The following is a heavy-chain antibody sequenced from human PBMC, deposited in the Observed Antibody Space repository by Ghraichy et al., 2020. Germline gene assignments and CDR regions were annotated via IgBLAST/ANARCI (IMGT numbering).Heavy chain of an antibody. Sequence: GGSLRLSCAASGFTVSSNYMSWVRQAPGKGLEWVSVIYSGGSTYYADSVKGRFTISRDNSKNTLYLQMNSLRAEDTAVYYCARDYYGSGSMSKIRGATELYYYYYMDVWGKGTTVTVSS. CDR1: GFTVSSNY. V-gene: IGHV3-66*01. J-gene: IGHJ6*03. CDR3: ARDYYGSGSMSKIRGATELYYYYYMDV. CDR2: IYSGGST. D-gene: IGHD3-10*01.